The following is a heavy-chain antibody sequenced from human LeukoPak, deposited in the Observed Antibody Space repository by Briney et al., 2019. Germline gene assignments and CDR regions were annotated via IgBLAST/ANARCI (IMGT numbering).Heavy chain of an antibody. D-gene: IGHD6-13*01. J-gene: IGHJ5*02. CDR2: IIPIFSTA. Sequence: SVKVSCKASGGTFSSYAISWVRQAPGQGLEWMGGIIPIFSTANYAQKFQGRVTITADESTSTAYMELSSLRSEDTAVYYCARGSPGYSSWFDPWGQGTLVTVSS. CDR3: ARGSPGYSSWFDP. V-gene: IGHV1-69*13. CDR1: GGTFSSYA.